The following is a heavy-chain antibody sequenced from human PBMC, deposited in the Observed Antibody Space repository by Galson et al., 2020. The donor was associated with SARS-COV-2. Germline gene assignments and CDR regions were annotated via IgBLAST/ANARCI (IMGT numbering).Heavy chain of an antibody. D-gene: IGHD3-3*01. Sequence: SETLSLTCAVSGGSVSSDHWWSWVRQPPGKGLEWIGEIYHYGNTNYNPSLKSRVNISVDKSKNQVSLKLTSVTAADTAVYYCATRQDFWSGYFDNWGQGTLVAVFS. CDR2: IYHYGNT. CDR3: ATRQDFWSGYFDN. J-gene: IGHJ4*02. V-gene: IGHV4-4*02. CDR1: GGSVSSDHW.